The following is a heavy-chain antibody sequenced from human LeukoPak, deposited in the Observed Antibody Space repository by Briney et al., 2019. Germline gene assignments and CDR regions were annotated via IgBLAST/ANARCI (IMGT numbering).Heavy chain of an antibody. J-gene: IGHJ4*02. Sequence: SETLSLTCTVSGYSISSGYYWGWIRQPPGKGLEWIGSIYHSGRTYYNPSLKSRVTISVDTSKNQFSLKLSSVTAADTAVYYCARVPPKDGYKPYYFDYWGQGTLVTVSS. CDR2: IYHSGRT. D-gene: IGHD5-24*01. CDR3: ARVPPKDGYKPYYFDY. CDR1: GYSISSGYY. V-gene: IGHV4-38-2*02.